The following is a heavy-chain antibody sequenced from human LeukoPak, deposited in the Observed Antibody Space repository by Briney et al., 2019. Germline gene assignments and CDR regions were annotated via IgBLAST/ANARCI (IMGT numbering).Heavy chain of an antibody. V-gene: IGHV1-46*01. J-gene: IGHJ4*02. CDR3: ASPSGSGSYPALTG. CDR1: GYTFTSYY. D-gene: IGHD1-26*01. Sequence: ASVKVSCKASGYTFTSYYMHWVRQAPGQGLEWMGIINPSGGSTSYAQKFQGRVTITADESTSTAYMELSSLRSEDTAVYYCASPSGSGSYPALTGWGQGTLVTVSS. CDR2: INPSGGST.